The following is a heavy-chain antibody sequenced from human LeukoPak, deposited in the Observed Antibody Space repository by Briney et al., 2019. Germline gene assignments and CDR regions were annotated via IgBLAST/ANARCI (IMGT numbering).Heavy chain of an antibody. V-gene: IGHV3-33*06. D-gene: IGHD3-10*01. CDR3: AKEGGYYSPLDY. CDR2: IWYDGSNK. CDR1: GFTFSSYG. Sequence: QPVRSLRLSCAASGFTFSSYGMHWVRQAPGKGLEWVAVIWYDGSNKYYADSVKGRFTISRDNSKNTLYLQMNSLRAEDAAVYYCAKEGGYYSPLDYWGQGTLVTVSS. J-gene: IGHJ4*02.